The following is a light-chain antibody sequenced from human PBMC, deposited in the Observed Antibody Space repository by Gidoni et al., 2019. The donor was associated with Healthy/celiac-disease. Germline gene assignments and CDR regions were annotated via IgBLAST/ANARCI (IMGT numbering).Light chain of an antibody. CDR3: QQRSNWPPYT. V-gene: IGKV3-11*01. J-gene: IGKJ2*01. CDR2: DAS. CDR1: QSVSSY. Sequence: EIVLTQSPATLSLSPGERATLSCRASQSVSSYLAWYKQKPGQAPRLLIYDASNRATGIPARFSGSGSGTDFTLTIRSLEPEDCAVYYCQQRSNWPPYTFGQGTKLEIK.